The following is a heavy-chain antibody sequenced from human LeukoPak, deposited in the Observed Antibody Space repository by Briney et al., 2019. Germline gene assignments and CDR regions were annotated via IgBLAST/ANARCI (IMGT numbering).Heavy chain of an antibody. CDR2: SYGGGST. D-gene: IGHD2-2*02. J-gene: IGHJ5*02. Sequence: GGSLGLSCAASGFSVSSNYMSWVHQAPGKGLEWVSVSYGGGSTYYADSVKGRFTISRDNSKNTLYLQMNSLRAEDTAVYYCARDWNFCSSTSCYTGGGFDPWGQGTLVTVSS. V-gene: IGHV3-53*01. CDR3: ARDWNFCSSTSCYTGGGFDP. CDR1: GFSVSSNY.